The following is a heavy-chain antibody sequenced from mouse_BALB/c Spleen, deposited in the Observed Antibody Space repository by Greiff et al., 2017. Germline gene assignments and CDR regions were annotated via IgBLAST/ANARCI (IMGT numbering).Heavy chain of an antibody. CDR1: GDSITSGY. Sequence: EVKVVESGPSLVKPSQTLSLTCSVTGDSITSGYWNWIRKFPGNKLEYMGYISYSGSTYYNPSLKSRISITRDTSKNQYYLQLNSVTTEDTATYYCARYREIYYGNYDAMDYWGQGTSVTVSS. CDR2: ISYSGST. CDR3: ARYREIYYGNYDAMDY. V-gene: IGHV3-8*02. D-gene: IGHD2-1*01. J-gene: IGHJ4*01.